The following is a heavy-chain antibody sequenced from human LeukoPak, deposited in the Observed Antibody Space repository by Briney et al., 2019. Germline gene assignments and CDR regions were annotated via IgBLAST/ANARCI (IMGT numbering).Heavy chain of an antibody. V-gene: IGHV1-2*06. Sequence: AASVKVSCKASGYTSTGYYMHWVRQAPGQGLEWMGRINPNSGGTNYAQKFQGRVTMTRDTSISTAYMELSRPRSDDTAVYYCARGVGATRERTFDYWGQRTLVTVSS. CDR2: INPNSGGT. J-gene: IGHJ4*02. CDR1: GYTSTGYY. CDR3: ARGVGATRERTFDY. D-gene: IGHD1-26*01.